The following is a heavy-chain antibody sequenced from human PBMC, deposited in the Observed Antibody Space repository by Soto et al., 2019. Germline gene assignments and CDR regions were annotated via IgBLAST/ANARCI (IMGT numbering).Heavy chain of an antibody. D-gene: IGHD3-22*01. CDR3: AIYYYDSSGMYYFDC. V-gene: IGHV1-69*13. J-gene: IGHJ4*02. CDR1: GGTFSSYA. Sequence: GASVKVSCKASGGTFSSYAISWVRQAPGQGLEWMGGIIPIFGTANYAQKFQGRVTITADESTSTAYMELSSLRSEDTAVYYCAIYYYDSSGMYYFDCWGQGTLVTVSS. CDR2: IIPIFGTA.